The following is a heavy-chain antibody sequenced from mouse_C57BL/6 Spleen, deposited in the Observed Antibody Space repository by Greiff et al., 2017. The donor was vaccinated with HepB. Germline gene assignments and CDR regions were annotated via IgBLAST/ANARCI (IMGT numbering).Heavy chain of an antibody. D-gene: IGHD1-1*01. CDR1: GYTFTSYG. CDR2: IYPRSGNT. V-gene: IGHV1-81*01. CDR3: ARGGSSPAYFDY. Sequence: QVQLKQSGAELARPGASVKLSCKASGYTFTSYGISWVKQRTGQGLEWIGEIYPRSGNTYYNEKFKGKATLTADKSSSTAYMELRSLTSEDSAVYFCARGGSSPAYFDYWGQGTTLTVSS. J-gene: IGHJ2*01.